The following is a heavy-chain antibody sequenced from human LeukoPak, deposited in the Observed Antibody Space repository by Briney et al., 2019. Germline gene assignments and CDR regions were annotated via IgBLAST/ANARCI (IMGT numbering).Heavy chain of an antibody. CDR3: ARHKISVAGTRDFDY. V-gene: IGHV4-39*01. CDR2: MYYSGST. J-gene: IGHJ4*02. CDR1: GGSISSSSYY. D-gene: IGHD6-19*01. Sequence: SETLSLTCTVPGGSISSSSYYWGWIRQPPGKGLEWIGSMYYSGSTYYNPSLKSGVTISVDTSKNQFSLKLSSVTAADTAVYYCARHKISVAGTRDFDYWGQGTLVTVSS.